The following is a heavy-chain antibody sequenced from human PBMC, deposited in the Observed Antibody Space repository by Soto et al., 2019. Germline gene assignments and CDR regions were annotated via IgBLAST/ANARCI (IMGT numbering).Heavy chain of an antibody. Sequence: QVQLVESGGGEVQPGRSLRLSCAASGFTFSSFGMHWVRQAPGKGLEWVAVVSYDGSNNYYANSVKGRFTISRDNSKNMLFLQMNSLTLEDTDLYYCARDSDPRMVREVRTDDFDHWGKGTLVTVSS. V-gene: IGHV3-30-3*01. J-gene: IGHJ4*02. CDR1: GFTFSSFG. D-gene: IGHD3-10*01. CDR2: VSYDGSNN. CDR3: ARDSDPRMVREVRTDDFDH.